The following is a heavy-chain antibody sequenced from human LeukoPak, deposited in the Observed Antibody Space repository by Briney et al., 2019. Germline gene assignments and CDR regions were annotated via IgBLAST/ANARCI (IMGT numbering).Heavy chain of an antibody. V-gene: IGHV4-34*01. CDR2: INHSGST. J-gene: IGHJ4*02. D-gene: IGHD3-3*01. CDR3: ARRAALEWLLYTGYFDY. Sequence: PSETLFLTCAVYGGSFSGYYWSWIRQPPGKGLEWIGEINHSGSTNYNPSLKSRVTISVDTSKNQFSLKLSSVTAADTAVYYCARRAALEWLLYTGYFDYWGQGTLVTVSS. CDR1: GGSFSGYY.